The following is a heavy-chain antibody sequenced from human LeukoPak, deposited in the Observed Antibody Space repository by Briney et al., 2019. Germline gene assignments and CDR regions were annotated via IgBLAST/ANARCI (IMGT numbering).Heavy chain of an antibody. CDR1: GFIFSSYA. V-gene: IGHV3-23*01. CDR3: ARRDYSNYGYFDY. J-gene: IGHJ4*02. D-gene: IGHD4-11*01. CDR2: ISGSGGST. Sequence: GGSLRLSCAASGFIFSSYAMSWVRQAPGKGLEWVSTISGSGGSTYYADSVKGRFTISRDNSKNTVYLQMNSLRVEDTAMYYCARRDYSNYGYFDYWGQGTLVTVSS.